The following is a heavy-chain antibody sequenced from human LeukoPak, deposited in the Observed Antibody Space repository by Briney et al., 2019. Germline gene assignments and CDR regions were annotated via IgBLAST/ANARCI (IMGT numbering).Heavy chain of an antibody. CDR2: ISGSGGAT. V-gene: IGHV3-23*01. CDR1: GFTFSNYP. Sequence: GGSLRRYCAASGFTFSNYPMSWVRQAPGKGREGVSSISGSGGATYYADSVKGRFTMSRDNAKNTLYLKMNSLRAEDTAIYYCAKGSSRYFDCWGQGTLVTVSS. CDR3: AKGSSRYFDC. J-gene: IGHJ4*02.